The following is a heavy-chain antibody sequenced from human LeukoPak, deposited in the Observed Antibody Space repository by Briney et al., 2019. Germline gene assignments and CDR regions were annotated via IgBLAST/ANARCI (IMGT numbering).Heavy chain of an antibody. Sequence: SETLSLTCTVSGGSISGYYWSWIRQPPGKGLEWIGYIYYGGSTNYNPSLKSRVTISLDTSKNQFSLNLSSVTAADTAVYYCARHLTYYDAFDIWGQGTMVTVSS. CDR2: IYYGGST. J-gene: IGHJ3*02. CDR1: GGSISGYY. V-gene: IGHV4-59*08. CDR3: ARHLTYYDAFDI. D-gene: IGHD3-10*01.